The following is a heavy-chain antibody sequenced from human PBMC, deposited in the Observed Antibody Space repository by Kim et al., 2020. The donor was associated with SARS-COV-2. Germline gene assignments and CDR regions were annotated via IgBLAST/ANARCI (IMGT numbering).Heavy chain of an antibody. V-gene: IGHV5-51*01. CDR3: ARREYYYDSSGYHDAFDI. CDR2: IYPGDSDT. Sequence: GESLKISCKGSGYSFTSYWIGWVRQMPGKGLEWMGIIYPGDSDTRYSPSFQGQVTISADKSISTAYLQWSSLKASDTAMYYCARREYYYDSSGYHDAFDIWGQGTMVTVSS. D-gene: IGHD3-22*01. CDR1: GYSFTSYW. J-gene: IGHJ3*02.